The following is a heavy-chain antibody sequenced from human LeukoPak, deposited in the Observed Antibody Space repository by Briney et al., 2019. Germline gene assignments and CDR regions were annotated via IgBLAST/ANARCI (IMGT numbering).Heavy chain of an antibody. Sequence: GGSLRLSCAASGFTFSTYGMHWVRQAPGRGLVWVAVISYDGSNKYYADSVKGRFTISRDNSKNTLYLQMNSLGAEDTAVYYCAKVFFSGSYYAASDYWGQGTLVTVSS. CDR3: AKVFFSGSYYAASDY. J-gene: IGHJ4*02. CDR1: GFTFSTYG. CDR2: ISYDGSNK. V-gene: IGHV3-30*18. D-gene: IGHD1-26*01.